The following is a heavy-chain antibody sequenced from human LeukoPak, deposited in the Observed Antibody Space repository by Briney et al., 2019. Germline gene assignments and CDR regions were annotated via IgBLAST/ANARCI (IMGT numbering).Heavy chain of an antibody. D-gene: IGHD6-13*01. J-gene: IGHJ3*02. CDR3: ARDLRYSSTDAFDI. Sequence: ASVKVSCKASGYTFTSYAMHWVRQAPGQRLEWMGWINAGNGNTKYSQKFQGRVTITRDTSASTAYVELSSLRSEDTAVYYCARDLRYSSTDAFDIWGQGTMVTVSS. CDR1: GYTFTSYA. V-gene: IGHV1-3*01. CDR2: INAGNGNT.